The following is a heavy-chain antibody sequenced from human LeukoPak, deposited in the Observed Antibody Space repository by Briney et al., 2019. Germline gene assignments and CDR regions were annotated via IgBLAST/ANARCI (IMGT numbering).Heavy chain of an antibody. V-gene: IGHV3-21*04. D-gene: IGHD2-2*01. Sequence: PGGSLRLSCAASAFSLNAYNMNWVRQAPGKGLEWVSSISYTGTYIYYADSVKGRFTISRDNSKNTLYLQMNSLRAEDTAVYYCASCTSHCPPFDYWGQGTLVTVSS. CDR2: ISYTGTYI. J-gene: IGHJ4*02. CDR1: AFSLNAYN. CDR3: ASCTSHCPPFDY.